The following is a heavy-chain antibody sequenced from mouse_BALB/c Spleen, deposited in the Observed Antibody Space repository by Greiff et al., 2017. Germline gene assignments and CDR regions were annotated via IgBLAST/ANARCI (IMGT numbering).Heavy chain of an antibody. Sequence: VQLKQSGTVLARPGASVKMSCKASGYSFTSYWMHWVKQRPGQGLEWIGAIYPGNSDTSYNQKFKGKAKLTAVTSASTAYMELSSLTNEDSAVYYCTLYDYDVPYWYFDVWGAGTTVTVSS. J-gene: IGHJ1*01. D-gene: IGHD2-4*01. CDR1: GYSFTSYW. V-gene: IGHV1-5*01. CDR3: TLYDYDVPYWYFDV. CDR2: IYPGNSDT.